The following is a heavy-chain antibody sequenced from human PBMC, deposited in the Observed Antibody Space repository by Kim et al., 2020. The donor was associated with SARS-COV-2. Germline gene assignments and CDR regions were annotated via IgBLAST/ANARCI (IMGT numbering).Heavy chain of an antibody. V-gene: IGHV3-9*01. D-gene: IGHD3-10*01. Sequence: GGSLRLSCAASGFTFDDYAMHWVRQAPGKGLEWVSGISWNSGSIGYADSVKGRFTISRDNAKNSLYLQMNSLRAEDTALYYCAKDHYYGSGSYYNEYYFDYWGQGTLVTVSS. CDR1: GFTFDDYA. J-gene: IGHJ4*02. CDR2: ISWNSGSI. CDR3: AKDHYYGSGSYYNEYYFDY.